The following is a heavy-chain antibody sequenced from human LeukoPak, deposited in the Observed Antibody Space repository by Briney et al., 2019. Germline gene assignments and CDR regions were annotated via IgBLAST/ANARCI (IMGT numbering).Heavy chain of an antibody. D-gene: IGHD6-25*01. CDR2: ISAGSGTV. Sequence: GGSLRLSCAASGLSLSSNNMHWVRQTPGGGLEWLSYISAGSGTVFSADSVKGRFTISRDNARESLSLQMNRLRVEDTAGYYCTRDLGLRRMIWGRGTLVIVSS. V-gene: IGHV3-48*04. CDR1: GLSLSSNN. CDR3: TRDLGLRRMI. J-gene: IGHJ2*01.